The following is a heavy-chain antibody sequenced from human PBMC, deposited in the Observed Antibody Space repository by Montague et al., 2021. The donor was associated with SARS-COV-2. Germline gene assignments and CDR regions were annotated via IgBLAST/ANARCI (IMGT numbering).Heavy chain of an antibody. D-gene: IGHD4-23*01. V-gene: IGHV2-70*01. CDR3: ARSYGTTVVTRAFDY. J-gene: IGHJ4*02. CDR1: GFSLSTSGMC. Sequence: PALGKPTQTLTLTCTFSGFSLSTSGMCVSWISQPPGKALEWLTLIDWDDDKYYSTSLKTRLTISKDTSKNQVVLTMTNTDPVDTATYYCARSYGTTVVTRAFDYWGQGTLVTVSS. CDR2: IDWDDDK.